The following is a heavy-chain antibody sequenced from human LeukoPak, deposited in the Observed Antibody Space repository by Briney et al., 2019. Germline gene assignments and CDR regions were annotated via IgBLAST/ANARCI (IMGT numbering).Heavy chain of an antibody. D-gene: IGHD3-22*01. CDR1: GFTVSTNF. J-gene: IGHJ4*02. CDR2: IYTSGST. CDR3: ASLSSGYYSPFDY. V-gene: IGHV3-53*01. Sequence: GGSLRLSCGAAGFTVSTNFMGWVRQPPGKGLEWISVIYTSGSTYYADSVKGRFTISRDSSKNTLFLQMNSLRAEDTALYYCASLSSGYYSPFDYWGQGTLVTVSS.